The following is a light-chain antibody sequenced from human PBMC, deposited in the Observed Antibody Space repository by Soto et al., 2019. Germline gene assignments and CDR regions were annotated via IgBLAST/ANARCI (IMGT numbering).Light chain of an antibody. Sequence: QSALTQPASVSGSPGQSVTISCSGTNSDVGNYNHVSWFQQHPGKAPTLMIYEVSERPSGVSSRFSGSKSGNTASLTISGLQAEDEADYYCCSFARSRTWIFGGGTKLTVL. CDR3: CSFARSRTWI. V-gene: IGLV2-23*02. CDR1: NSDVGNYNH. J-gene: IGLJ2*01. CDR2: EVS.